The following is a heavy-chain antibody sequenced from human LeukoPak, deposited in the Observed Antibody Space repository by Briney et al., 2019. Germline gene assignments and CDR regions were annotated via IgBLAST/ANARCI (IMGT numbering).Heavy chain of an antibody. D-gene: IGHD4-17*01. CDR2: INHSGST. J-gene: IGHJ4*02. Sequence: SETLSLTCAVYGGSFSGYYWSWIRQPPGKGLEWIGEINHSGSTNYNPSLKSRDTISVDTSKNQFSLKLSSVTAADTAVYYCAVYGLRRLVDYWGQGTLITVSS. V-gene: IGHV4-34*01. CDR1: GGSFSGYY. CDR3: AVYGLRRLVDY.